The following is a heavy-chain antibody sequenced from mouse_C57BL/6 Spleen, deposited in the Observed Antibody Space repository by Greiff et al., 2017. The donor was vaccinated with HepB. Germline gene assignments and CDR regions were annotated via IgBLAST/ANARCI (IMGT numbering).Heavy chain of an antibody. CDR3: ARLYGNYGYFDV. D-gene: IGHD2-1*01. CDR2: ISSGGSYT. J-gene: IGHJ1*03. V-gene: IGHV5-6*01. Sequence: EVMLVESGGDLVKPGGSLKLSCAASGFTFSSYGMSWVRQTPDKRLEWVATISSGGSYTYYPDSVKGRFTISRDNAKNTLYLQMSSLKSEDTAMYYCARLYGNYGYFDVWGTGTTVTVSS. CDR1: GFTFSSYG.